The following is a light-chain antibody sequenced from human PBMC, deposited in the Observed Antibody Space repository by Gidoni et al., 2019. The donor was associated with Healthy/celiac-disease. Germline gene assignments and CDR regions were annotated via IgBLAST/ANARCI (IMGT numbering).Light chain of an antibody. J-gene: IGKJ1*01. CDR1: QSVSSY. V-gene: IGKV3-11*01. CDR3: QQRSNWPT. CDR2: DAS. Sequence: EIVLTQSPATLSLSPGERATLSCRASQSVSSYLAWYQQKPGQAPRLLIYDASNRATGIPARFSGSGSGTDFTLTISSLEPEDFAVYYCQQRSNWPTFGQXTKVGIK.